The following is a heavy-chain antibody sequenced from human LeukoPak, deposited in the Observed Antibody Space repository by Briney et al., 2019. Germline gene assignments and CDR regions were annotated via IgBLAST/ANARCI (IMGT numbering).Heavy chain of an antibody. V-gene: IGHV3-23*01. CDR3: AKEDDYSNYVDY. CDR1: VFIFSSYA. Sequence: PGGSLTLSCAATVFIFSSYAMSWVRQAPGKGLEGVSAISGSGGSTYYADSVKGQFTISRDKSKNTLYLQMNSLRAEETAVYYCAKEDDYSNYVDYWGQGTLVTVSS. J-gene: IGHJ4*02. CDR2: ISGSGGST. D-gene: IGHD4-11*01.